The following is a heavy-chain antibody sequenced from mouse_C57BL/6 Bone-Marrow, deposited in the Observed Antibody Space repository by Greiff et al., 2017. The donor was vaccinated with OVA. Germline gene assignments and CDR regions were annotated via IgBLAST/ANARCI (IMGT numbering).Heavy chain of an antibody. CDR2: IDPANGNT. CDR3: AFITTVVAPYYYAMDY. D-gene: IGHD1-1*01. Sequence: EVQLQQSVAELVRPGASVKLSCTASGFNIKNTYMHWVKQRPEQGLEWIGRIDPANGNTKYAPKFQGKATITAATSSNTAYLQLSSLTSEDTAIYYCAFITTVVAPYYYAMDYWGQGTSVTVSS. V-gene: IGHV14-3*01. J-gene: IGHJ4*01. CDR1: GFNIKNTY.